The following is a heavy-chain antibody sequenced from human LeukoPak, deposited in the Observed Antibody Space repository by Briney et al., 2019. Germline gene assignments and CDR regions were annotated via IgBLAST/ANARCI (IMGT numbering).Heavy chain of an antibody. CDR3: ARILDYGFDY. V-gene: IGHV1-8*01. D-gene: IGHD4-17*01. J-gene: IGHJ4*02. CDR2: MNPNSGNT. Sequence: ASVKVSCKASGYTFTSYDINWVRQATGQGLEWLGWMNPNSGNTGYAQKFQGRVNMTRNTSISTAYMELSSLRSENTAVYYCARILDYGFDYWGQGTLVTVSS. CDR1: GYTFTSYD.